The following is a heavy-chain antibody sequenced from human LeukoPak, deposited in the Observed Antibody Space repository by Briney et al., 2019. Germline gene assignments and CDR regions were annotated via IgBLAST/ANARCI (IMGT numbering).Heavy chain of an antibody. J-gene: IGHJ3*02. CDR3: ARDNGRDDAFDI. Sequence: PSETLSLTCTVSGGSISSYYWSWLRQPPGKGLEWIGYIYYSGSTNYNPSLKSRVTISVDTSKNQFSLKLSSVTAADTAVYYCARDNGRDDAFDIWGQGTMVTVSS. CDR2: IYYSGST. CDR1: GGSISSYY. V-gene: IGHV4-59*01. D-gene: IGHD2-8*01.